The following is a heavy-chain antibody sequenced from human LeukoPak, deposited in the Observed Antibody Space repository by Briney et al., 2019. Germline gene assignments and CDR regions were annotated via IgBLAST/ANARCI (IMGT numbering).Heavy chain of an antibody. CDR2: INPNSGGT. V-gene: IGHV1-2*02. CDR1: GYGFTGYY. CDR3: ARGGLQTWYYYMDV. J-gene: IGHJ6*03. Sequence: GASVKVSCKASGYGFTGYYMHWVRQAPGQGLEWMGWINPNSGGTNYAQKFQDRVTMTRDTSISTAYMELSRLRSDDTAVYYCARGGLQTWYYYMDVWGKGTTVTVSS.